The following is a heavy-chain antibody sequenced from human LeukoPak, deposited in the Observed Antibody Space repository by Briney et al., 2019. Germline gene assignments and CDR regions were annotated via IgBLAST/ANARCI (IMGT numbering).Heavy chain of an antibody. D-gene: IGHD4-17*01. J-gene: IGHJ4*02. CDR3: AKDRATVTTRYFDY. CDR1: GFTFSSYG. CDR2: ISGSGGST. V-gene: IGHV3-23*01. Sequence: GGTLRLSCAASGFTFSSYGMSWVRQAPGKGLEWVSAISGSGGSTYYADSVKGRFTISRDNSKNTLYLQMNSLRAEDMAVYYCAKDRATVTTRYFDYWGQGTLVTVSS.